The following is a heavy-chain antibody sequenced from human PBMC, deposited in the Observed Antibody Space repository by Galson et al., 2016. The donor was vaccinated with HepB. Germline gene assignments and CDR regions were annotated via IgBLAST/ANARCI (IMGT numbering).Heavy chain of an antibody. CDR2: ISGYNGNT. Sequence: SVKVSCKASGYTFTSYAISWVRQAPGQGLEWMGWISGYNGNTNYAQEFQGRVTMTTDTSTSTAYMEVRSLRSDDTAVCYCARVGIFSNWFDPWGQGTLVTVSS. V-gene: IGHV1-18*01. CDR1: GYTFTSYA. J-gene: IGHJ5*02. D-gene: IGHD1-14*01. CDR3: ARVGIFSNWFDP.